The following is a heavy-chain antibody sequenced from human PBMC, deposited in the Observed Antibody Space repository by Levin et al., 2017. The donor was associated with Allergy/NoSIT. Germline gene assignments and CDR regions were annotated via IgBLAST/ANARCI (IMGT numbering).Heavy chain of an antibody. Sequence: PGGSLRLSCKASGYTFTGYYMHWVRQAPGQGLEWMGWINPNSGGTNYAQKFQGRVTMTRDTSISTAYMELSRLRSDDTAVYYCAREWTDAYDSSGYYDYWGQGTLVTVSS. CDR2: INPNSGGT. CDR3: AREWTDAYDSSGYYDY. D-gene: IGHD3-22*01. CDR1: GYTFTGYY. J-gene: IGHJ4*02. V-gene: IGHV1-2*02.